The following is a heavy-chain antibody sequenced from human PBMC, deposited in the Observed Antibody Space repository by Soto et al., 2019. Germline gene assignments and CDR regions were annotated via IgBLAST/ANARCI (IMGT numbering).Heavy chain of an antibody. V-gene: IGHV3-23*01. CDR2: ISGSGGST. D-gene: IGHD3-10*01. J-gene: IGHJ6*02. Sequence: PGGSLRLSCAASGFTFSSYAMSWVRQAPGKGLEWVTAISGSGGSTYYTDSVKDRFTIYRDKSKNTMYLKMNRLRAEDKTVYYYAYFLRRLWFGELFSPRGMDVWGQGTTVTVSS. CDR3: AYFLRRLWFGELFSPRGMDV. CDR1: GFTFSSYA.